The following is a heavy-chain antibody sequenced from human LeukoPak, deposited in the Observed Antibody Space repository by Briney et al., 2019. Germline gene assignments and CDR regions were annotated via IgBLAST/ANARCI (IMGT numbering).Heavy chain of an antibody. CDR1: GFTFSSYA. Sequence: PGGSLRLSCAASGFTFSSYAMSWVRQAPGKGLEWVSAISGNGGSTYYADSVKGRFTISRDNCKNTVYLQMNSLRAEDTAVYYCAKDVVVPAATGFNDYWGQGTLVTVSS. CDR2: ISGNGGST. J-gene: IGHJ4*02. CDR3: AKDVVVPAATGFNDY. D-gene: IGHD2-2*01. V-gene: IGHV3-23*01.